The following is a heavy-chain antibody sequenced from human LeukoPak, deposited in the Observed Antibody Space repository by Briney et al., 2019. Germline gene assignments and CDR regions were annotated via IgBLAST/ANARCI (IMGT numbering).Heavy chain of an antibody. CDR1: GDSISSGDYY. V-gene: IGHV4-30-4*01. J-gene: IGHJ6*02. D-gene: IGHD3-10*01. CDR2: IYHRGSR. Sequence: SQTLSLTCTVSGDSISSGDYYWSWIRQPPGKDLEWIGYIYHRGSRYYNPSLKTRVSISKDASKNQFSLKLISVPAEDTAIYCARATGWPKGSGTFNYYYGLDVWGQGTTVTVSS. CDR3: ARATGWPKGSGTFNYYYGLDV.